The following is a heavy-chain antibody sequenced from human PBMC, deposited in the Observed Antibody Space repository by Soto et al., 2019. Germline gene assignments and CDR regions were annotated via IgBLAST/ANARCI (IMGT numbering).Heavy chain of an antibody. CDR1: GFTFSNYA. CDR3: AKRPLAARHSDY. D-gene: IGHD6-6*01. V-gene: IGHV3-23*01. J-gene: IGHJ4*02. CDR2: ISGSGDNT. Sequence: EVQLLESGGGLVQPGGSLRLSCAASGFTFSNYAMTWVRQAPGKGLEWVSTISGSGDNTYYADSVRGRFTISRDNSKNTLYLQVNSLRAEDAAVYYCAKRPLAARHSDYWGQGSLVTVAA.